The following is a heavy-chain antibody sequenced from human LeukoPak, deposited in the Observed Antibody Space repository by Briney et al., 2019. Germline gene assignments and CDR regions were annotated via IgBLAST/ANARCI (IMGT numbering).Heavy chain of an antibody. CDR3: ARGMVRGVYYYMDV. J-gene: IGHJ6*03. CDR2: IYYSGST. D-gene: IGHD3-10*01. CDR1: GGSISSYY. V-gene: IGHV4-59*01. Sequence: PSETLSLTCTVSGGSISSYYWSWIRQPPGKGLEWIGYIYYSGSTNYNPSLKSRVTISVDTSKNQFSLKLGSVTAADTAVYYCARGMVRGVYYYMDVWGKGTTVTVSS.